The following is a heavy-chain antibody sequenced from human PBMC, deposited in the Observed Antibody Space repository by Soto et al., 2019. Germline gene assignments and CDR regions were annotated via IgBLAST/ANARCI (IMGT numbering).Heavy chain of an antibody. CDR2: IIPIFGTA. Sequence: GASVKVSCKASGGTFSSYAISWVRQAPGQGLEWMGGIIPIFGTANYAQKFQGRVTITADESTSTAYMELSSLRSEDTAVYYCARAVGRDGSSWHRGAFDYWGQGSLVTVSS. J-gene: IGHJ4*02. CDR3: ARAVGRDGSSWHRGAFDY. V-gene: IGHV1-69*13. CDR1: GGTFSSYA. D-gene: IGHD2-2*01.